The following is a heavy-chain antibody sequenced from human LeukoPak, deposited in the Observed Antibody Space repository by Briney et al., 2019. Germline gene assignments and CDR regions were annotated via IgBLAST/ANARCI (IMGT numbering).Heavy chain of an antibody. D-gene: IGHD1-26*01. V-gene: IGHV3-74*01. CDR1: GFIFKNYW. CDR3: ARESGNYYYYGMDV. CDR2: LSNDGSST. J-gene: IGHJ6*02. Sequence: GGSLRLSCAASGFIFKNYWMNWVRHAPGKGLVSVSRLSNDGSSTGYVDSVKGRFTISRDNAKNTLYLQMNSLRAEDTAVYYCARESGNYYYYGMDVWGQGTTVTVSS.